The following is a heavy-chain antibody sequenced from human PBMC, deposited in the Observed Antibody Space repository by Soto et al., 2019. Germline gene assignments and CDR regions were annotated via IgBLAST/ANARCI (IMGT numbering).Heavy chain of an antibody. CDR1: GFTCSSYG. J-gene: IGHJ3*02. CDR3: ARDVYDSSGYYYRDAFDI. D-gene: IGHD3-22*01. V-gene: IGHV3-33*01. CDR2: IWYDGSNK. Sequence: QVQLVESGGGVVQPGRSLRLSCAASGFTCSSYGMHWVRQAPGKGLEWVAVIWYDGSNKYYADSVKGRFTISRDNSKNTLYLQMNSLRAEDTAVYYCARDVYDSSGYYYRDAFDIWGQGTMVTVSS.